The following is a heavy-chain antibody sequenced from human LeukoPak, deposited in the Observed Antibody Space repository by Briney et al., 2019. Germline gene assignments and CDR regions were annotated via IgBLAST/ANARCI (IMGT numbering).Heavy chain of an antibody. CDR3: ARLNDYYDSSGPLGY. D-gene: IGHD3-22*01. Sequence: GESLKISCKGSGYTFTSYWIGWVRQMPGKGLEWMGIIYPGDSDTRYSPSFQGQVTISADKSISTAYLQWSSLKASDTAMYYCARLNDYYDSSGPLGYWGQGTLVTVSS. J-gene: IGHJ4*02. CDR1: GYTFTSYW. CDR2: IYPGDSDT. V-gene: IGHV5-51*01.